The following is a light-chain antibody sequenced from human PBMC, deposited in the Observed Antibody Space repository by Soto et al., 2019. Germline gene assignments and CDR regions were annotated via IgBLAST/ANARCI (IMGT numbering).Light chain of an antibody. CDR2: KAS. J-gene: IGKJ1*01. Sequence: DIPMTQSPSTLSASVGDRVTITCRASQSISSWLAWYQQKPGKAPNLLIYKASSLESGVPSRFSGSGSGTEFTLTISSLQPDDFATYHCQQYNSYPWTFGHGTKVEIK. CDR1: QSISSW. CDR3: QQYNSYPWT. V-gene: IGKV1-5*03.